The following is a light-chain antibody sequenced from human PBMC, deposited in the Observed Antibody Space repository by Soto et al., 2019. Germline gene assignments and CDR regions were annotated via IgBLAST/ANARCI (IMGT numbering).Light chain of an antibody. V-gene: IGKV1-9*01. CDR2: AAS. CDR3: QQHNCDPRS. Sequence: DIQLTQSPSFLSASVGDRVTITCRTSQDISSYLAWYQQKPGKAPQLLISAASTLQSGVPSRFSGSGSGTEFSRTFTTLRPEDFATYYGQQHNCDPRSFSGGTKVEI. J-gene: IGKJ4*01. CDR1: QDISSY.